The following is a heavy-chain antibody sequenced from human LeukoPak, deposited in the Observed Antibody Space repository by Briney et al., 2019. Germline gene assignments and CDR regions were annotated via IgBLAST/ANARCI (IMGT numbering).Heavy chain of an antibody. D-gene: IGHD1-26*01. V-gene: IGHV3-23*01. CDR1: GFTFRDYA. Sequence: GGSLRLSCAATGFTFRDYAMSWVRQAPGKGLEWVSGISKDGGTFYTDSVKGRFTISRDNSKNTLYLHMSSLGAADTAIYYCATEIGAIGRPAVDYWGQGTLVTVSS. J-gene: IGHJ4*02. CDR3: ATEIGAIGRPAVDY. CDR2: ISKDGGT.